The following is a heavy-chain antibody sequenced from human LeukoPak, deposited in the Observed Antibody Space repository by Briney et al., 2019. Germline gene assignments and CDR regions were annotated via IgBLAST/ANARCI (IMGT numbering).Heavy chain of an antibody. CDR1: GFTFTSYA. CDR2: ISGSGVST. D-gene: IGHD3-3*01. CDR3: AKDGTQHNPEWLLYYYYMDV. V-gene: IGHV3-23*01. Sequence: GGSLRLSCAASGFTFTSYAMSWVRQAPGKGLEWVSAISGSGVSTYYADSVKGRFTVSRDNSKNTLYLQMNSLRAEDTAVYYCAKDGTQHNPEWLLYYYYMDVWGKGTTVTVSS. J-gene: IGHJ6*03.